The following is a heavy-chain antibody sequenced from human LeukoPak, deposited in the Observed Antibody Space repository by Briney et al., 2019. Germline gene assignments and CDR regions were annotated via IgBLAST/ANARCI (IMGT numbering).Heavy chain of an antibody. Sequence: ASVKVSCKASGHSFTSYGINWVRQAPGQGLEWMGWISPYNANTNYAQKLQGRVTMTTDTSTNTAYMELRSLRSDDTAVYYCAKGGSGSYYYYSDYWGQGTLVTVSS. D-gene: IGHD1-26*01. CDR1: GHSFTSYG. J-gene: IGHJ4*02. CDR3: AKGGSGSYYYYSDY. V-gene: IGHV1-18*01. CDR2: ISPYNANT.